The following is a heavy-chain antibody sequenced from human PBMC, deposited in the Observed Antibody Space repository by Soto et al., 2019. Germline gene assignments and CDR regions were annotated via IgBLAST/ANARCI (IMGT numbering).Heavy chain of an antibody. CDR1: GFSLTSGVVG. D-gene: IGHD6-13*01. CDR3: AHRLTEPSGYDV. CDR2: IYWNDEQ. Sequence: KSGPTLVNPTQTLTLTCTFSGFSLTSGVVGVGWIRQPPGEALEWLALIYWNDEQYYNPSLRNRLTITRDTSKNQEVLTMTNMDPVDTATDYCAHRLTEPSGYDVWGQGTTVTVSS. V-gene: IGHV2-5*01. J-gene: IGHJ6*02.